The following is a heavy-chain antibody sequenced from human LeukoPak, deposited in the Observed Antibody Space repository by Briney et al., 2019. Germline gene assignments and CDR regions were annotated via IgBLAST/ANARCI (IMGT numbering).Heavy chain of an antibody. V-gene: IGHV4-34*01. D-gene: IGHD3-22*01. J-gene: IGHJ4*02. Sequence: SETLSLTCAVYGGSFSGYYWSWIRQPPGKGLEWIGYIYYSGSTYYNPSLKSRVTISVDTSKNQFSLVLSSVTAADSGVYYCARTDRSGYYFDYWGQGTLVTVSS. CDR1: GGSFSGYY. CDR3: ARTDRSGYYFDY. CDR2: IYYSGST.